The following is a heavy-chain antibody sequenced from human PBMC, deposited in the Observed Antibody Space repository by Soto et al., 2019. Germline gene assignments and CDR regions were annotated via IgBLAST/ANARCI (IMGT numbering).Heavy chain of an antibody. CDR3: ARDWWAVAGGMDV. Sequence: SETLSLTCIVSGDSISNDFYSWGWIRQPPGKGLEWIGSIYYSGSTFYNPSLKSRVIISVDTSKNQFSLKLSSVTAADTAVYYCARDWWAVAGGMDVWGQGTTVTVSS. D-gene: IGHD6-19*01. V-gene: IGHV4-39*02. J-gene: IGHJ6*02. CDR2: IYYSGST. CDR1: GDSISNDFYS.